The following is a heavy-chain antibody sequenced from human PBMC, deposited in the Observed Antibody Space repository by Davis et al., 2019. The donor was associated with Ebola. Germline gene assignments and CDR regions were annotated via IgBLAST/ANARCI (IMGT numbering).Heavy chain of an antibody. J-gene: IGHJ4*02. CDR1: GYILTELS. CDR2: FDPQNNDI. D-gene: IGHD1-26*01. V-gene: IGHV1-24*01. CDR3: ATDLKELASFDY. Sequence: AASVKVSCKVSGYILTELSIHWVRQSPGQGLEWMGNFDPQNNDIIYAHKFEDRVTMTEDTSTDTAYMELSSLRSEDTAVYYCATDLKELASFDYWGQGTLVTVSS.